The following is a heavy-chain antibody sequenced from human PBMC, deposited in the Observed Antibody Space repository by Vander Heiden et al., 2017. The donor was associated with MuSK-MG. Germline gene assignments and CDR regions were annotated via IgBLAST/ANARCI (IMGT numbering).Heavy chain of an antibody. V-gene: IGHV3-7*01. CDR1: GFTLSTYW. D-gene: IGHD1-26*01. J-gene: IGHJ2*01. CDR3: ASPRGATIYWYFDL. CDR2: IKQDGSEK. Sequence: VQLVESGGGLVQSGGSLRLSCAASGFTLSTYWMTWVRQAPGKGLEWVANIKQDGSEKYYVDSVKGRFTISRDNAKNALYLQMNSLRAEDTAVYYCASPRGATIYWYFDLWGRGTLVTVSS.